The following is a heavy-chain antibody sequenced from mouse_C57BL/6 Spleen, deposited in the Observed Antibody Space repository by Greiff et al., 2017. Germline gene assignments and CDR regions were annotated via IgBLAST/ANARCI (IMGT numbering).Heavy chain of an antibody. CDR3: ARRITTVVATGAMDY. J-gene: IGHJ4*01. CDR2: ISSGSSTI. D-gene: IGHD1-1*01. Sequence: DVLLVESGGGLVKPGGSLKLSCAASGFTFSDYGMHWVRQAPEKGLEWVAYISSGSSTIYYADTVKGRFTISRDNATNTLFLQMTSLRSEDTAMYYCARRITTVVATGAMDYWGQGTSVTVSS. V-gene: IGHV5-17*01. CDR1: GFTFSDYG.